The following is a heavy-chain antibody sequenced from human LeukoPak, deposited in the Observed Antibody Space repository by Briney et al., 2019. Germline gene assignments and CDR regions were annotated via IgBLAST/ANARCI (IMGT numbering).Heavy chain of an antibody. Sequence: SXXXSXYGFTSYWISWGRQMPGKGLEWMXRIDPSDSYTNYSPSFQGHVTISADKSISTAYLQWSSLKASDTAMYYCARLGCSSTSCPIDYWGQGTLVTVSS. D-gene: IGHD2-2*01. V-gene: IGHV5-10-1*01. J-gene: IGHJ4*02. CDR3: ARLGCSSTSCPIDY. CDR1: XYGFTSYW. CDR2: IDPSDSYT.